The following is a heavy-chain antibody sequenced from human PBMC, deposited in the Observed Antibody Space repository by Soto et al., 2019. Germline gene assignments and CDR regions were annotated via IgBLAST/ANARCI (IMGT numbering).Heavy chain of an antibody. D-gene: IGHD3-10*01. CDR3: ARDRGDYGMDV. Sequence: SQTLSLTCTVSGGSISRRDYYLRWIRPPPGKGLEWIGYIYYSGSTYYNPSLKSRVTISVDTSKNQFSLKLSSVTAADTAVYYCARDRGDYGMDVWGQGTTVTVSS. CDR2: IYYSGST. J-gene: IGHJ6*02. CDR1: GGSISRRDYY. V-gene: IGHV4-30-4*01.